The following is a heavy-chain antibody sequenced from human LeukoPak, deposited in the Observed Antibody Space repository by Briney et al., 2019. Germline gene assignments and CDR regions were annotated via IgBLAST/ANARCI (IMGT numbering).Heavy chain of an antibody. D-gene: IGHD3-10*01. CDR2: INHSGST. V-gene: IGHV4-34*01. J-gene: IGHJ4*02. CDR1: GGSFSGYY. CDR3: GIPASRRGGVRY. Sequence: PSETLSLTCAVYGGSFSGYYWSWIRQPPGKGLEWIGEINHSGSTNYNPSLKSRVTISVDTSKNQFSLKLSSVTAADTAMYYCGIPASRRGGVRYWGKGTLVPSPQ.